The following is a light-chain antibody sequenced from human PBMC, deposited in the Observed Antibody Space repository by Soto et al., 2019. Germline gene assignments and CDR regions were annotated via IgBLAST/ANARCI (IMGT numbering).Light chain of an antibody. CDR2: DAS. J-gene: IGKJ1*01. Sequence: EIVLTQSPGTLSLSPGERATLSCRASQSVSSTYLTWYQQKPGQAPRLLIYDASRRATGIPDRFSGSGSGTDFSLTISRLEPEDFAVYYCQHYDSSRWTFGLGT. CDR1: QSVSSTY. V-gene: IGKV3-20*01. CDR3: QHYDSSRWT.